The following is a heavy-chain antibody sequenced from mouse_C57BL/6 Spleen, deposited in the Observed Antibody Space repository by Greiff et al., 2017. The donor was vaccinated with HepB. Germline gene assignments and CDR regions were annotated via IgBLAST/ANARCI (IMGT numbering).Heavy chain of an antibody. J-gene: IGHJ1*03. CDR3: ARNYYGSSYVGWYFDV. Sequence: VQLVESGPGLVAPSQSLSITCTVSGFSLTSYAISWVRQPPGKGLEWLGVIWTGGGTNYNSALKSRLSISKDNSKSQVFLKMNSLQTDDTARYYCARNYYGSSYVGWYFDVWGTGTTVTVSS. D-gene: IGHD1-1*01. V-gene: IGHV2-9-1*01. CDR1: GFSLTSYA. CDR2: IWTGGGT.